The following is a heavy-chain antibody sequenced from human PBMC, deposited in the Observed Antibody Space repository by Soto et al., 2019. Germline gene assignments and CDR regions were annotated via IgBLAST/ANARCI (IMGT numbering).Heavy chain of an antibody. CDR2: ISASGGST. J-gene: IGHJ3*02. V-gene: IGHV3-23*01. D-gene: IGHD3-10*01. CDR1: GFTFSSYA. CDR3: AKDGGWVGTDDAFDI. Sequence: EVQLLESGGGLVQPGGSLRLSCAASGFTFSSYAMSWVRQAPGKGLEWVSAISASGGSTFYADSVKGRFTISRDNSKNTLYLQMSSLRAEDTAVYSCAKDGGWVGTDDAFDIWGQGTMVTVSS.